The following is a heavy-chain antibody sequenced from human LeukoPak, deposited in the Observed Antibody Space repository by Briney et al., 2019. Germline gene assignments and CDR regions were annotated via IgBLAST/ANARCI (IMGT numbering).Heavy chain of an antibody. CDR3: ARLVGQLSL. V-gene: IGHV4-34*01. D-gene: IGHD3-10*01. Sequence: PSETLSLTCAVYGGSFSGYYWSWIRQPPRKGLEWIGSIYHSGSTYYNPSLKSRVTISVDTSKNQFSMKLSSVTAADTAVYYCARLVGQLSLWGRGTLVTVSS. CDR1: GGSFSGYY. J-gene: IGHJ2*01. CDR2: IYHSGST.